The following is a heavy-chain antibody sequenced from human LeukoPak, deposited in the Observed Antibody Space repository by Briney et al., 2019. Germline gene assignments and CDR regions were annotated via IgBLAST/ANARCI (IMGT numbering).Heavy chain of an antibody. Sequence: SETLSFTSAVYGGSFSGYYWSWIRQPPGKGLEWIGEPNHSGSTNYNTSLKSRVTISVDTSKNQFSLKLSSVTAADTAVYYCARPSYYYDSSGYSHNYYYYYYMDVWGKGTTVTVSS. D-gene: IGHD3-22*01. CDR2: PNHSGST. J-gene: IGHJ6*03. CDR3: ARPSYYYDSSGYSHNYYYYYYMDV. CDR1: GGSFSGYY. V-gene: IGHV4-34*01.